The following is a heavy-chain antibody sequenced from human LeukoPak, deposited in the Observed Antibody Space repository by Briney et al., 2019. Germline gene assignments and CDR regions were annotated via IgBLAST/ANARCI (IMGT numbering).Heavy chain of an antibody. J-gene: IGHJ5*02. CDR2: ISYDGSNK. CDR3: ASERDSSSWEGWFDP. V-gene: IGHV3-30-3*01. Sequence: PGGSLRLSCAASGFTFSSYAMHWVRQAPGKGLEWVAVISYDGSNKYYADSVKGRFTISRDNSKNTLYLQMNSLRAEDTAVYYCASERDSSSWEGWFDPWGQGTLVTVPS. D-gene: IGHD6-13*01. CDR1: GFTFSSYA.